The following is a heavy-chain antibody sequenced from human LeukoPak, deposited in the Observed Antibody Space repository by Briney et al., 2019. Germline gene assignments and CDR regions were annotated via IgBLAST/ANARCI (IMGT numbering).Heavy chain of an antibody. CDR1: GLTVSNSY. CDR2: MYSGGRT. D-gene: IGHD4-17*01. CDR3: ASGGDYGDYSN. V-gene: IGHV3-53*01. Sequence: TGGSLRLSCAASGLTVSNSYMSWVRQAPGKGLEWVSVMYSGGRTFYADSVKGQFTISRDNSKNTLYLQMNSLRAEDTAVYFCASGGDYGDYSNWGQGTLVTVSS. J-gene: IGHJ4*02.